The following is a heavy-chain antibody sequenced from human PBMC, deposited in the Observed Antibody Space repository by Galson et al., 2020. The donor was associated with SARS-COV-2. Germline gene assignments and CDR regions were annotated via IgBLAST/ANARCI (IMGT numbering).Heavy chain of an antibody. CDR2: IYFSGDT. CDR1: GASVSTSPYY. Sequence: SETLSLTCAVSGASVSTSPYYWGWIRQPPGKGLEWIGYIYFSGDTYYNPSLQSRITISVDTSKNQLSLKLTSLTAADTGVYYCARHADWGCQIDFWGQGTLVTVSS. V-gene: IGHV4-39*01. J-gene: IGHJ4*02. D-gene: IGHD3-16*01. CDR3: ARHADWGCQIDF.